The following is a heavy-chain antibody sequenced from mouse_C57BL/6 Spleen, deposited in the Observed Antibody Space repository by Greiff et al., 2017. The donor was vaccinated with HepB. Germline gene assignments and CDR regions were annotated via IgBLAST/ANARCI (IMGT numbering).Heavy chain of an antibody. D-gene: IGHD2-4*01. J-gene: IGHJ1*03. CDR1: GYTFTSYT. V-gene: IGHV1-4*01. Sequence: VQLQQSGAELARPGASVKMSCKASGYTFTSYTMHWVKQRPGQGLEWIGYINPSSGYPKYNQKFKDKATLTADKSSSTAYMQMSSLTSEDSAVYYCARRDDYGLWYFDVWGTGTTVTVSS. CDR2: INPSSGYP. CDR3: ARRDDYGLWYFDV.